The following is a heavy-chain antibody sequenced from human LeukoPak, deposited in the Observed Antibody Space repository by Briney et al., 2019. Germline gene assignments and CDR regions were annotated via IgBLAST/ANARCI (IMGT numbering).Heavy chain of an antibody. J-gene: IGHJ4*02. Sequence: XGSLXXSXAASGFTFSDYYMSWIRQAPGKGLEWVSYISSSGSTIYYADSVKGRFTISRDNAKNSLYLQMNSLRAEDTAVYYCARSQRYSSSFDYWGQGTLVTVSS. CDR2: ISSSGSTI. D-gene: IGHD6-6*01. V-gene: IGHV3-11*04. CDR1: GFTFSDYY. CDR3: ARSQRYSSSFDY.